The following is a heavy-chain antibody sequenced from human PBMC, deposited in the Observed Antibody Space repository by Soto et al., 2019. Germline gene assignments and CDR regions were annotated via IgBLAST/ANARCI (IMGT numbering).Heavy chain of an antibody. CDR3: AKSIMGVIGLDY. CDR1: GYTFTSYA. V-gene: IGHV1-3*01. J-gene: IGHJ4*02. D-gene: IGHD2-21*01. Sequence: ASVKVSCKASGYTFTSYAMHWVRQAPGQRLEWMGWINAGNGNTKYSQKFQGRVTITRDTSASTAYMELSSLRSEDTAVYYCAKSIMGVIGLDYWGQGTLVTVSS. CDR2: INAGNGNT.